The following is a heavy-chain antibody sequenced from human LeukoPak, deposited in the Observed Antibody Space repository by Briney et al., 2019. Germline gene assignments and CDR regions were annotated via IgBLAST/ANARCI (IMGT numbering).Heavy chain of an antibody. CDR1: GFIFSTYG. D-gene: IGHD2-15*01. Sequence: GGSLRLSCAASGFIFSTYGMHWVRQAPGKGLGRVAVIWSDGLNKDYADSVKGRFTISRDNSKNTLYLQMNTLRSEDTALYYCARNSAARFYYYYYMDVWGKGTTVTVSS. CDR2: IWSDGLNK. V-gene: IGHV3-33*01. J-gene: IGHJ6*03. CDR3: ARNSAARFYYYYYMDV.